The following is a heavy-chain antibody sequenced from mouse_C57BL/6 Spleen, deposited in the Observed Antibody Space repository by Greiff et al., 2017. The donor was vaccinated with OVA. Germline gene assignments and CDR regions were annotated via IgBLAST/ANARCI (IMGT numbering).Heavy chain of an antibody. Sequence: VKVVESGPGLVAPSQSLSITCTVSGFSLTSYAISWVRQPPGKGLEWLGVIWTGGGTNYNSALKSRLSISKDNSKSQVFLKMNSLQTDDTARYYCARMDTTVYYYAMDYWGQGTSVTVSS. V-gene: IGHV2-9-1*01. D-gene: IGHD1-1*01. J-gene: IGHJ4*01. CDR2: IWTGGGT. CDR1: GFSLTSYA. CDR3: ARMDTTVYYYAMDY.